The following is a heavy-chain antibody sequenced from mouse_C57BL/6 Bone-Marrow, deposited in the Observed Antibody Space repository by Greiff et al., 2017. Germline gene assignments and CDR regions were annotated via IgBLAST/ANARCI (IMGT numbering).Heavy chain of an antibody. Sequence: VQLQQPGAELVRPGTSVKLSCKASGYTFTSYWMHWVKQRPGQGLEWIGVIDPSDSYTNYNQKFKGKATLTVDTSSSTAYMQLSSLTSEDSAVLCCASWYVDVWGTGTTVTVSS. CDR3: ASWYVDV. V-gene: IGHV1-59*01. CDR1: GYTFTSYW. J-gene: IGHJ1*03. CDR2: IDPSDSYT.